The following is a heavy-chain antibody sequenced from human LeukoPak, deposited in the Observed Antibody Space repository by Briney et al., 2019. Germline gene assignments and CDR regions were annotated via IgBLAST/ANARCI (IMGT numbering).Heavy chain of an antibody. V-gene: IGHV3-21*01. D-gene: IGHD6-19*01. CDR1: GFTFSAYT. J-gene: IGHJ4*02. Sequence: GGSLRLSCAASGFTFSAYTMNWVRQAPGKGLEWVSSMSGIGGFVHYADSVKGRFSISRDNANYLVYLQMTSLRAEDTAIYYCATELAVAGTFDYWGQGTLVTVSS. CDR3: ATELAVAGTFDY. CDR2: MSGIGGFV.